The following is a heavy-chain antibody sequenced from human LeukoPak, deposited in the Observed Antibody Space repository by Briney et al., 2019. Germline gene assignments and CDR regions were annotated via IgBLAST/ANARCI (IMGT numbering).Heavy chain of an antibody. Sequence: GRSLRLSCAASGFTFSSYGMHWVRQAPGKGLEWVAVIWYDGSDKYYGDSVKGRFTISRDNPKNTLYLQTNSLRAEDAAVYYCARDITMVRGVIEGIDYWGQGTLVTVSS. CDR2: IWYDGSDK. CDR3: ARDITMVRGVIEGIDY. D-gene: IGHD3-10*01. J-gene: IGHJ4*02. CDR1: GFTFSSYG. V-gene: IGHV3-33*01.